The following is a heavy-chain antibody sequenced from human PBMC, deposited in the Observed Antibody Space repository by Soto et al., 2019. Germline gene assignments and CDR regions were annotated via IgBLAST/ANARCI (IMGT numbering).Heavy chain of an antibody. CDR3: VSWVSANFDY. J-gene: IGHJ4*01. Sequence: GGSLRLSCAASGFTFDSPYSHGMSWVRQSPGKGPEWVSTISSNGANTHYAESVKGRFTISKDAYRNTVHLHMNSLRADDTATHFCVSWVSANFDYWGHGTQVNVYS. CDR1: GFTFDSPYSHG. D-gene: IGHD2-8*01. CDR2: ISSNGANT. V-gene: IGHV3-23*01.